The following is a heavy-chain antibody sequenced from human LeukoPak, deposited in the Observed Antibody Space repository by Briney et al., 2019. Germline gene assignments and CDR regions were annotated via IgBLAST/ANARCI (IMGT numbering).Heavy chain of an antibody. D-gene: IGHD3-3*01. Sequence: SETLSLTCAVYGGSFSGYYWSWIRQPPGKGLEWIGEINHSGSTNYNPSLKSRVTISVDTSKNQFSLKLSSVTAADTAVYYCARGYKDDFWSGYYPDYYYYGMDVWGQGTTVTVSS. V-gene: IGHV4-34*01. CDR2: INHSGST. CDR3: ARGYKDDFWSGYYPDYYYYGMDV. J-gene: IGHJ6*02. CDR1: GGSFSGYY.